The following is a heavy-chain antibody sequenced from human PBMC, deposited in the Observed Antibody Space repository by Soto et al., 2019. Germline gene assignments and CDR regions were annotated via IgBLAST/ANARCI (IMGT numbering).Heavy chain of an antibody. V-gene: IGHV3-9*01. Sequence: EVQLVESGGGLVQPGRSLRLSCAASGFTFDDYAMHWVRQAPGKGLEWVAGITWNTDSIDYADSVRGRFTISRDNAKNSLYLQMDSLSAEDTALYYCARDDQGIAATGTPNFDYWGQGTLVTVSS. CDR1: GFTFDDYA. D-gene: IGHD6-13*01. J-gene: IGHJ4*02. CDR3: ARDDQGIAATGTPNFDY. CDR2: ITWNTDSI.